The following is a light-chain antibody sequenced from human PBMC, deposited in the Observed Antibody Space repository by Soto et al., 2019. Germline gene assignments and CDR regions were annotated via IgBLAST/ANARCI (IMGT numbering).Light chain of an antibody. CDR2: TAS. CDR1: QSVGSD. J-gene: IGKJ5*01. V-gene: IGKV3-15*01. CDR3: QLYHNWPPIT. Sequence: EIVMTQSSATLYVSPGETASLSCRTSQSVGSDLAWYQQKPGQAPRLLMHTASSRATGTPARFSGSGSGTEFTLTISRLQSEDFAVYYCQLYHNWPPITFGQGTRLEIK.